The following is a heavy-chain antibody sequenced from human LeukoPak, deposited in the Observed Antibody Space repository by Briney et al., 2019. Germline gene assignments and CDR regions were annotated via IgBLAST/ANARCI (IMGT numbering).Heavy chain of an antibody. V-gene: IGHV3-7*01. J-gene: IGHJ4*02. CDR3: AREDGYCSGGNCYSYFVS. Sequence: GGSLRLSCVGSGYIFSTYWMNWVRQAPGKGLEWVANIKQDGSEKYHVDSVKGRFTITRDNARNSLFLQMNSLRAEDTAVYYCAREDGYCSGGNCYSYFVSWGQGTLVTISS. CDR2: IKQDGSEK. D-gene: IGHD2-15*01. CDR1: GYIFSTYW.